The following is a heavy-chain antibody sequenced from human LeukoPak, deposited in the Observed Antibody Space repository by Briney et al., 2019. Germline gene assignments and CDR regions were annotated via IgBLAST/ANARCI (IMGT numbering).Heavy chain of an antibody. V-gene: IGHV4-34*01. Sequence: NASETLSLTCAVYGGSFSGYYWSWIRQPPGKGLEWIGEINHSGSTNYNPSLKSRVTISVDTSKNQFSLKLSSVTAADTAVYYCARVHGYCSGGSCYSSFFDYWGQGTLVTVSS. J-gene: IGHJ4*02. CDR2: INHSGST. CDR1: GGSFSGYY. D-gene: IGHD2-15*01. CDR3: ARVHGYCSGGSCYSSFFDY.